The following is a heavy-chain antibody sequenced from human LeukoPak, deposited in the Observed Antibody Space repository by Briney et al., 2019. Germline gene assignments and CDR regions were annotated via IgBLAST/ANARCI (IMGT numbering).Heavy chain of an antibody. CDR3: ARGGYSGYQGNFDY. CDR1: GFTFSSYA. V-gene: IGHV3-30-3*01. D-gene: IGHD5-12*01. Sequence: GRSLRLSCAASGFTFSSYAMHWVRQAPGKGLEWVAVISYDGSNKYYADSVKGRFTISRDNSKNTLYLQMNSLRAEDTAVYYCARGGYSGYQGNFDYWGQGTLVTVSS. CDR2: ISYDGSNK. J-gene: IGHJ4*02.